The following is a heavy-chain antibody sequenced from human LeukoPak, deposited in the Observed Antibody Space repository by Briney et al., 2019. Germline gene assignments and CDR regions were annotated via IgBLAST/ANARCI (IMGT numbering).Heavy chain of an antibody. CDR2: IWDDGSDK. J-gene: IGHJ4*02. Sequence: GGSLRLSCAASGFTFSSSGMHWVRQAPGKGLEWVAVIWDDGSDKYSADSVKGRFSISRDNSKNTLYLQMNSLRAEDTAVYYCARGRRDFDYWGQGTLVTVSS. CDR3: ARGRRDFDY. CDR1: GFTFSSSG. V-gene: IGHV3-33*01.